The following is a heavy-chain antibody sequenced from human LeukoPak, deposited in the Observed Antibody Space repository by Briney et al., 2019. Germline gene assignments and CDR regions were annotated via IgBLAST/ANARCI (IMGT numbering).Heavy chain of an antibody. D-gene: IGHD3-3*01. CDR2: ISSSSSYI. CDR1: GFTVSSNY. V-gene: IGHV3-21*04. CDR3: AKDGNTIFGVVIIPPDY. J-gene: IGHJ4*02. Sequence: GGSLRLSCAASGFTVSSNYMSWVRQAPGKGLEWVSSISSSSSYIYYADSVKGRFTISRDNAKNSLYLQMNSLRAEDTAVYYCAKDGNTIFGVVIIPPDYWGQGTLVTVSS.